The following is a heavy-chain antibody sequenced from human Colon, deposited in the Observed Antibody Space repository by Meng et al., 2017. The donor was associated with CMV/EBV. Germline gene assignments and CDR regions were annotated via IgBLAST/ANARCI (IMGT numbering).Heavy chain of an antibody. CDR2: ISSGSSDI. CDR1: GFTFDDYG. CDR3: ASYTWTQLCI. V-gene: IGHV3-21*01. Sequence: GESLKISCAASGFTFDDYGMSWVRQAPGKGLEWVSSISSGSSDIYYADSVKGRFTISRDNAKNSLYLQMDSLRAEDTAVYYCASYTWTQLCIWGQGTLVTVSS. J-gene: IGHJ4*02. D-gene: IGHD5-18*01.